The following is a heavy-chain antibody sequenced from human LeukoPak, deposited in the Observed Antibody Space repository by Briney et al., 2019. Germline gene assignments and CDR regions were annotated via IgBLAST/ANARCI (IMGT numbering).Heavy chain of an antibody. Sequence: GGSLRLSCADSGFAFSGNWTSWVRQVPGKGLVWVSHINSDGRIIRYADSVKGRFTISRDKANNTLYLQMNSLRAEDTGVYYCARYLYAFALDVWGKGTTVTVS. CDR3: ARYLYAFALDV. CDR1: GFAFSGNW. D-gene: IGHD2-8*01. J-gene: IGHJ6*03. V-gene: IGHV3-74*01. CDR2: INSDGRII.